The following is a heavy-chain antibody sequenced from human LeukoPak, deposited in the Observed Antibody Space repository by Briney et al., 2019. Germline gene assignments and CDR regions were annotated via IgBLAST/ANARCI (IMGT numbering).Heavy chain of an antibody. D-gene: IGHD3-10*01. V-gene: IGHV5-51*01. CDR1: GYSFTSYW. CDR2: IYPGDSDT. J-gene: IGHJ3*02. Sequence: KYGESLKISCKGSGYSFTSYWIGWVRQMPGKGLEWMGIIYPGDSDTRYSPSFQGQVTISADKSISTAYLQWSSLKASDTAMYYCARRGEWGFYYYGSGSNNPDAFDIWGQGTMVTVSS. CDR3: ARRGEWGFYYYGSGSNNPDAFDI.